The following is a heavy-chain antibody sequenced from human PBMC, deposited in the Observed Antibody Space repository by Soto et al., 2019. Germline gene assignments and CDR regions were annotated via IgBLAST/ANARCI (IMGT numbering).Heavy chain of an antibody. CDR1: GYTFASYG. Sequence: ASVKVSCKASGYTFASYGISWVRQAPGQGLEWMGWISAYNGNTNYAQKLQGRVTMTTDTSTSTAYMELRSLRSDDTAVYYCARDLIVVVPAAISPFLTSYYGMDVWGQGTTVTVS. D-gene: IGHD2-2*01. CDR2: ISAYNGNT. J-gene: IGHJ6*02. V-gene: IGHV1-18*01. CDR3: ARDLIVVVPAAISPFLTSYYGMDV.